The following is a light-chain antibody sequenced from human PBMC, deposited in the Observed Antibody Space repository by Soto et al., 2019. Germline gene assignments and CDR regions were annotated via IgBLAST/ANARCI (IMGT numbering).Light chain of an antibody. CDR2: AAS. CDR1: QGIRND. CDR3: LQDYNKPYT. Sequence: AIQMTQSPSSLSASVGDRVTITCRTSQGIRNDLGWYQQKPGKVPKLLIYAASSLESGVPSRFSGSGSGTEFTLTISSLQPEDFATYYCLQDYNKPYTFGQGTKLEIK. V-gene: IGKV1-6*01. J-gene: IGKJ2*01.